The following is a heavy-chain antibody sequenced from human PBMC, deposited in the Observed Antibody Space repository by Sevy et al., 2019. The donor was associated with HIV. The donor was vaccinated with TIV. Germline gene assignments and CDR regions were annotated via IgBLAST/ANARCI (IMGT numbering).Heavy chain of an antibody. Sequence: GGSLRLSCAASGFTFNTFSMHWVRQAPGKGLEWVATISFDGGNQHYADSVRGRFTISRDNSQNALLLQMNSLRPDDTALYDCGLERVSSNVDEYFQNWGQGALVTVSS. CDR1: GFTFNTFS. D-gene: IGHD1-1*01. CDR2: ISFDGGNQ. CDR3: GLERVSSNVDEYFQN. V-gene: IGHV3-30-3*01. J-gene: IGHJ1*01.